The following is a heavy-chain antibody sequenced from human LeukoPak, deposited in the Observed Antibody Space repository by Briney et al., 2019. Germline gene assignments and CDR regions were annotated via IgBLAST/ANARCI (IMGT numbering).Heavy chain of an antibody. V-gene: IGHV3-30-3*01. D-gene: IGHD5-18*01. Sequence: GRSLRLSCAASGFTFSSYAMHWVRQAPGKGLEWVTVISYAESNTYYADSVKGRFTISRDNSKNTLYLQMNSLRAEDTAVYYCTRGVDTPIVAYYFDYWCQGTLVTVSS. CDR3: TRGVDTPIVAYYFDY. CDR2: ISYAESNT. CDR1: GFTFSSYA. J-gene: IGHJ4*02.